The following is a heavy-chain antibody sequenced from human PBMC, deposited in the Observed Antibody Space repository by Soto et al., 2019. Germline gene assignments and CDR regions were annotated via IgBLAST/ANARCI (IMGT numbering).Heavy chain of an antibody. V-gene: IGHV3-11*05. CDR3: ALPTRMPGD. CDR1: GFTFTDYY. Sequence: QVQLVESGGVLVKPGGSLRLSCVASGFTFTDYYMSWFRQSPGKGPESLSYISASTSDTKYADSVKGRFTISRDNAKNSSYLQMHTLRVEDTAVYDCALPTRMPGDSGPGTLVTVSS. D-gene: IGHD2-2*01. CDR2: ISASTSDT. J-gene: IGHJ4*02.